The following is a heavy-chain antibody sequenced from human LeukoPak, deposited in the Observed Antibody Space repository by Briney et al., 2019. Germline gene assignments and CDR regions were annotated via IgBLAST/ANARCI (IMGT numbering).Heavy chain of an antibody. D-gene: IGHD6-13*01. CDR1: GGSVSDSSHA. CDR3: ATAEKKTIRYFDY. Sequence: TSETLSLTCTVSGGSVSDSSHAWGWIRQPPGKGLEWIGSMYYSGNTYYNPSLKSRVTISVDTSKNQFSLKLSSVTAADTAVYNCATAEKKTIRYFDYWGQGTLVTVSS. CDR2: MYYSGNT. V-gene: IGHV4-39*01. J-gene: IGHJ4*02.